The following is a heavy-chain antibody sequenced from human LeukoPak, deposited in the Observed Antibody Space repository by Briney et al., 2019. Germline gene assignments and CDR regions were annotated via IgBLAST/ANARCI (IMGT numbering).Heavy chain of an antibody. CDR3: ARDRNYGDYFDY. CDR2: IYTSGST. D-gene: IGHD4-17*01. CDR1: GGSISSGSYY. J-gene: IGHJ4*02. V-gene: IGHV4-61*02. Sequence: SETLSLTCTVSGGSISSGSYYWSWIRQPAGKGLEWIGRIYTSGSTNYNPSLKSRVTISVDTSKNQFSLKLSSVTAADTAVYYCARDRNYGDYFDYWGREPWSPSPQ.